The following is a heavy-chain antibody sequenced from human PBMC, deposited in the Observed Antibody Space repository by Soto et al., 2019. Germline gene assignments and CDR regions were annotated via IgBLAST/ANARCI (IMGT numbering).Heavy chain of an antibody. CDR3: ARASPYYYDSSGEFDY. J-gene: IGHJ4*02. CDR1: VFTFSSYW. Sequence: GWSLRLSCSASVFTFSSYWMHWFRQAPGKGLVWVSRINSDGSATNYADSVKGRFTISRDNAKNTLYLQMNSLRAEDTAVYYCARASPYYYDSSGEFDYWGQGTLVTVSS. D-gene: IGHD3-22*01. V-gene: IGHV3-74*01. CDR2: INSDGSAT.